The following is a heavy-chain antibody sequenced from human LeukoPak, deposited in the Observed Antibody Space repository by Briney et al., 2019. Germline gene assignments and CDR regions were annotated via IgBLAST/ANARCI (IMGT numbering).Heavy chain of an antibody. D-gene: IGHD3-9*01. CDR1: GYSISSGYY. CDR3: ANFLGDYDILTGLREY. J-gene: IGHJ4*02. CDR2: IYHSGST. Sequence: SETLSLTCTVSGYSISSGYYWGWIRQPPGKGLDWIGSIYHSGSTYYNPSLKSRVTISVDTSKNQFSLKLSSVTAADTAVYYCANFLGDYDILTGLREYWGQGTLVTVSS. V-gene: IGHV4-38-2*02.